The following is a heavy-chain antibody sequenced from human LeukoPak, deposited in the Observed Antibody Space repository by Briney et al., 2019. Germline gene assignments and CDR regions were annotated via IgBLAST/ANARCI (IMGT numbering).Heavy chain of an antibody. V-gene: IGHV1-24*01. CDR1: GYTFTTYA. Sequence: ASVTVSCKASGYTFTTYAMNWVRQAPGQGLEWMGGFDPEDGETIYAQKFQGRVTMTEDTSTDTAYMELSSLRSEDTAVYYCATGRFYYYGSGSYFFPFDYWGQGTLVTVSS. D-gene: IGHD3-10*01. CDR3: ATGRFYYYGSGSYFFPFDY. J-gene: IGHJ4*02. CDR2: FDPEDGET.